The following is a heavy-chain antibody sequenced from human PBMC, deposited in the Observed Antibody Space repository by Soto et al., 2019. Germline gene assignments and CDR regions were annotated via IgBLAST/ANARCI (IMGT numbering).Heavy chain of an antibody. CDR3: ASEADGYSQFDD. J-gene: IGHJ4*02. D-gene: IGHD4-4*01. Sequence: QVQLRESGSGLVKPSQTLSLTCSVSGASVTRDGNCWTWIRQPPGKGLEFVASIYHGGSTFYNPSLRSRVTISLDRSKNQFSLKLTSVTAADTAVYYCASEADGYSQFDDWGQGTLVTVSS. CDR1: GASVTRDGNC. V-gene: IGHV4-30-2*01. CDR2: IYHGGST.